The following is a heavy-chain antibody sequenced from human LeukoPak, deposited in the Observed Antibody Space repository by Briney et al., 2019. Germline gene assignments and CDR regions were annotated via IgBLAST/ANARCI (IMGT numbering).Heavy chain of an antibody. CDR3: ASSVVPAPYYYGMDV. Sequence: ASVKASCKASGYTFTSYGISWVRQAPGQGLEWMGWISAYNGNTNYAQKLQGRVTMTTDTSTSTAYMELRSLRSDDTAVYYCASSVVPAPYYYGMDVWGQGTTVTVSS. D-gene: IGHD2-2*01. V-gene: IGHV1-18*01. J-gene: IGHJ6*02. CDR2: ISAYNGNT. CDR1: GYTFTSYG.